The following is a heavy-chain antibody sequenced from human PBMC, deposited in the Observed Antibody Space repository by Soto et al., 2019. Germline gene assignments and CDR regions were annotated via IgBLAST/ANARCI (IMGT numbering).Heavy chain of an antibody. J-gene: IGHJ4*02. V-gene: IGHV4-59*01. D-gene: IGHD4-17*01. CDR2: IYYSGST. CDR3: ATYYGDYPARGKYYFDY. CDR1: GGSISSYY. Sequence: QVQLQESGPGLVKPSETLSLTCTVSGGSISSYYWSWIRQPPGKGLEWIGYIYYSGSTNYNPSLKSRVTISVDTSKNQFSLKLSSVTAADTAVYYCATYYGDYPARGKYYFDYWGQGTLVTVSS.